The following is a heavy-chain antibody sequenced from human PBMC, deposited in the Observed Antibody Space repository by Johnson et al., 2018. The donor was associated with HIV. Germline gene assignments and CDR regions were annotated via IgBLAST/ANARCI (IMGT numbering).Heavy chain of an antibody. D-gene: IGHD7-27*01. Sequence: VQLVESGGGLVQPGRSLRLSCAASGFSFDDYAMHWVRQAPGKGLEWVSSISWNSDSIAYVDSVKGRFTISRDNAKYSLYLQMNSLRAEDTAVYYCAPQLGIGDAFDIWGQGTMVTVSS. CDR1: GFSFDDYA. CDR2: ISWNSDSI. CDR3: APQLGIGDAFDI. V-gene: IGHV3-9*01. J-gene: IGHJ3*02.